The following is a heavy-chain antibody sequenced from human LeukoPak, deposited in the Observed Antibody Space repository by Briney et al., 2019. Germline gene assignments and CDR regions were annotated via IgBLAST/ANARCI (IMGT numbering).Heavy chain of an antibody. D-gene: IGHD7-27*01. V-gene: IGHV3-23*01. CDR1: GFTFSTYT. J-gene: IGHJ4*02. Sequence: HPGGSLRLSCAASGFTFSTYTMYWVRHPPGKSLEWVSIIGNNGGGIHYADSVGGRFTISRDNSKNALYLQMNSLRVEDTAVYYCAIDPNWGTHSWGQGVLVTVSS. CDR3: AIDPNWGTHS. CDR2: IGNNGGGI.